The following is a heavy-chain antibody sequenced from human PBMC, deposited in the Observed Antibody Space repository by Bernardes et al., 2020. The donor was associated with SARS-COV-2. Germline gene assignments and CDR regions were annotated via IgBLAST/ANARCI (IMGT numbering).Heavy chain of an antibody. CDR2: VWFDGSDI. D-gene: IGHD6-13*01. J-gene: IGHJ4*02. CDR3: ARDLTDSWEYFDY. CDR1: GFTFSNYG. Sequence: GGSLRLSCAASGFTFSNYGMHWVRKAPGKGLEWVEHVWFDGSDIDYADSMKGRFTISRDNSKNTLFQQMNNLRAEDTAVYYCARDLTDSWEYFDYWGQGTLVTVSS. V-gene: IGHV3-33*01.